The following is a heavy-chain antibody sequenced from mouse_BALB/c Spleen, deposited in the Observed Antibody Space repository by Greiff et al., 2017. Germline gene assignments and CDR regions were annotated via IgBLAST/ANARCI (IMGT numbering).Heavy chain of an antibody. CDR1: GYSITSGYY. V-gene: IGHV3-6*02. J-gene: IGHJ1*01. CDR3: ARDVDWYFDV. CDR2: ISYDGSN. Sequence: EVQLVESGPGLVKPSQSLSLTCSVTGYSITSGYYWNWIRQFPGNKLEWMGYISYDGSNNYNPSLKNRISITRDTSKNQFFLKLNSVTTEDTATYYCARDVDWYFDVWGAGTTVTVSS.